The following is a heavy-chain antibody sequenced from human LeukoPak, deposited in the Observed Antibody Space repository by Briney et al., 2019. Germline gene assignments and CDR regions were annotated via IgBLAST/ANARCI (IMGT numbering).Heavy chain of an antibody. CDR3: ARDVVAVPGSDNWFDP. CDR2: TYSDGST. J-gene: IGHJ5*02. D-gene: IGHD6-19*01. V-gene: IGHV4-59*01. Sequence: SETLSPTCTVSGGSLSGFYWSWIRQSPRLGLEWIGLTYSDGSTMYNPSLTSRVTISVDTSKNQISLRLTSVTAADTAIYYCARDVVAVPGSDNWFDPWGQGTLVTVSS. CDR1: GGSLSGFY.